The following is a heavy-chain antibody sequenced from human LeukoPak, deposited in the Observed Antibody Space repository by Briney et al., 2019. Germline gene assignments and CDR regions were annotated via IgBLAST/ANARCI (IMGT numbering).Heavy chain of an antibody. D-gene: IGHD5-24*01. CDR3: ARQMAPFDY. CDR1: GDRVSSNSAA. CDR2: TYYRSKWSN. V-gene: IGHV6-1*01. J-gene: IGHJ4*02. Sequence: SQTLSLSSALSGDRVSSNSAAWNWIRQSPSRGLEWLGRTYYRSKWSNDYAVSVRSRITINPDTSKNQFSLHLNSVTPEDTAVYYCARQMAPFDYWGQGPGATVSS.